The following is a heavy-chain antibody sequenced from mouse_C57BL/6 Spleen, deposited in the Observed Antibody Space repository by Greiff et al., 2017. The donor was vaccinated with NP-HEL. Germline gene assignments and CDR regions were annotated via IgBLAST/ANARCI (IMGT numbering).Heavy chain of an antibody. V-gene: IGHV5-9-1*02. D-gene: IGHD2-1*01. J-gene: IGHJ3*01. CDR2: ISSGGDYI. CDR3: TRDHGNPFAY. Sequence: EVKLVESGEGLVKPGGSLKLSCAASGFTFSSYAMSWVRQTPEKRLEWVAYISSGGDYIYYADTVKGRFTISRDNARNTLYLQMSSLKSEDTAMYYCTRDHGNPFAYWGQGTLVTVSA. CDR1: GFTFSSYA.